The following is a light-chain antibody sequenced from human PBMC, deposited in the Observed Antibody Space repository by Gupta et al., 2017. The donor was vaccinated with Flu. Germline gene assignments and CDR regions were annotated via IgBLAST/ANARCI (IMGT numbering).Light chain of an antibody. V-gene: IGLV2-11*01. CDR2: DVN. J-gene: IGLJ3*02. Sequence: QSALTQPRSVSGSPGHSVTISCTGTSSDVGNYNYVSWYQHHPGKAPKLMIYDVNKRPSGVPDRFSGSKSGNTASLTISGLQAEDEADYYCSSYAGSYTWVFGGGTKLTVL. CDR3: SSYAGSYTWV. CDR1: SSDVGNYNY.